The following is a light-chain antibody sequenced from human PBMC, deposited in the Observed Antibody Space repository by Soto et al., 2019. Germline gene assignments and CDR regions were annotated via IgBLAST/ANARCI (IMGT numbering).Light chain of an antibody. V-gene: IGLV2-14*01. CDR2: DVS. CDR1: SSDVGGYNY. J-gene: IGLJ1*01. Sequence: QSALTQPASVSGSPGQSITISCTGTSSDVGGYNYVSWYLQYPGKAPKLMIYDVSNRPSGVSNRFSGSKSGNTASLTISGLQAEDEADYYCSSYTISNTLVFGSGTKLTVL. CDR3: SSYTISNTLV.